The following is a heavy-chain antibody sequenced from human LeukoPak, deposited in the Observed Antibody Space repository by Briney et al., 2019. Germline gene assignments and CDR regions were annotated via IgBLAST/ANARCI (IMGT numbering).Heavy chain of an antibody. V-gene: IGHV3-23*01. CDR3: AKDGASSSSSYYYYYYMDV. J-gene: IGHJ6*03. Sequence: GGSLRLSCAASGFTFSSYAMSWVRQAPGKGLEWVSAISGSGGSTYYADSVKGRFTISRDNSKNTLYLQMNSLRAEDTAVYYCAKDGASSSSSYYYYYYMDVWGKGTTVTVSS. CDR1: GFTFSSYA. D-gene: IGHD6-6*01. CDR2: ISGSGGST.